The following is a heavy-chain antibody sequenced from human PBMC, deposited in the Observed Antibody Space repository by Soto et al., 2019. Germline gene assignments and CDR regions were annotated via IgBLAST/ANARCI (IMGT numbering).Heavy chain of an antibody. D-gene: IGHD2-8*02. J-gene: IGHJ4*02. CDR1: GYTFTSYG. CDR3: ASSLLVGYGHEGESE. Sequence: QVQLVQSGAEVKKPGASVKVSCKASGYTFTSYGISWVRQAPGQGLEWMGWISAYNGNTNYAQKLQGRGTMTTDTSXXTASMKLSSLISDCTELYACASSLLVGYGHEGESEWCQRTLGTYSS. CDR2: ISAYNGNT. V-gene: IGHV1-18*01.